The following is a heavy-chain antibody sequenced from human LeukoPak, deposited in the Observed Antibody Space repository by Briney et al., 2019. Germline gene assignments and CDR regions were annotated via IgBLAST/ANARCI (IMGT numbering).Heavy chain of an antibody. CDR2: IYYSGST. CDR1: GGSISSHY. J-gene: IGHJ4*02. Sequence: SETLSLTCTVSGGSISSHYWSWIRQSPGKGLEWIGYIYYSGSTNYNPSLKSRVTISPDTSKNQFSLKLSSVTAADTAMYYCARVSRGNSVGGDYWGQGTLVTVSS. V-gene: IGHV4-59*11. D-gene: IGHD4-23*01. CDR3: ARVSRGNSVGGDY.